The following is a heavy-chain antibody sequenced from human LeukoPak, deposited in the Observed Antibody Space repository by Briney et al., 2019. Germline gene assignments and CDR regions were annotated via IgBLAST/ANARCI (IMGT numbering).Heavy chain of an antibody. CDR3: AKGNTITPDY. D-gene: IGHD1-14*01. Sequence: PGGSLRLSCAASGFTFSNYPMNWVRQAPGKGLEWVSAITSDGSRTYNADSVKGRFTISRDNSKNTLYLQMNGLSADDTAVYYCAKGNTITPDYWGQGTLVTVSS. CDR1: GFTFSNYP. V-gene: IGHV3-23*01. J-gene: IGHJ4*02. CDR2: ITSDGSRT.